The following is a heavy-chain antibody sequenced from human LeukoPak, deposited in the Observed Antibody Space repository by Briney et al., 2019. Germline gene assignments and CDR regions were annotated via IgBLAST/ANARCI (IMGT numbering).Heavy chain of an antibody. CDR2: IYYSGST. Sequence: PSETLSLTCTVSGGSISSSRYYWGWIRQPPGKGLEWIGSIYYSGSTYYNPSLKSRVTISVDTSKNQFSLKLSSVTAADTAVYYCARRWSTVTKYYYYYSMDVWGQGTTVTVSS. D-gene: IGHD4-17*01. J-gene: IGHJ6*02. CDR3: ARRWSTVTKYYYYYSMDV. CDR1: GGSISSSRYY. V-gene: IGHV4-39*01.